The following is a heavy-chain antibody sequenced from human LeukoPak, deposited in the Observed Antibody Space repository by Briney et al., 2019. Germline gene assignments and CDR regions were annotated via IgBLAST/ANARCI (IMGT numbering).Heavy chain of an antibody. Sequence: ASVKVSCMPSGYTFTSYDITWVRLAAGQGLEWMGWVNPNTGNTAYAQKFQGRVTMTRDTSISTAYLELSTLTSDDTAVYYCTRGRTGGWYPNWGQGTLVTVSS. V-gene: IGHV1-8*01. D-gene: IGHD6-19*01. CDR2: VNPNTGNT. CDR3: TRGRTGGWYPN. CDR1: GYTFTSYD. J-gene: IGHJ4*02.